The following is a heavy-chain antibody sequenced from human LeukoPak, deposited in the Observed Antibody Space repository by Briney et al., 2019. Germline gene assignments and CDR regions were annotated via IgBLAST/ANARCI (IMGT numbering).Heavy chain of an antibody. V-gene: IGHV4-59*01. D-gene: IGHD3-10*01. Sequence: PSETLSLTCTVSGGSISNYYWSWIRQPPGKGLEWIGYISSSGNTNYNPSLKSRLTISLDTSKNQFSLKLSSVTAADTAVYYCARVHYYGSGLSSYFDYWGQGTLVTVS. J-gene: IGHJ4*02. CDR2: ISSSGNT. CDR1: GGSISNYY. CDR3: ARVHYYGSGLSSYFDY.